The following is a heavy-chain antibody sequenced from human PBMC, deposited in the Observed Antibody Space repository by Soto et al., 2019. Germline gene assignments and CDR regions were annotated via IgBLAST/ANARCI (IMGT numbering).Heavy chain of an antibody. V-gene: IGHV4-34*01. CDR2: INHSGSGST. D-gene: IGHD1-20*01. CDR1: GGSFSGYY. CDR3: ARQLYNWNSDV. Sequence: PSETLSLTCAFYGGSFSGYYWSWIRQPPGKGLEWIGEINHSGSGSTNYNPSLKSRVTISVDTSKNQFSLKLSSVTAADTAVYYCARQLYNWNSDVWGKGTTVTVSS. J-gene: IGHJ6*04.